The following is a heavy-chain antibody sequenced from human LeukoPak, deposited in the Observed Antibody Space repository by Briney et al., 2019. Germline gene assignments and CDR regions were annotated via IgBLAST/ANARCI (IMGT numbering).Heavy chain of an antibody. V-gene: IGHV3-43*02. CDR2: ISGDGGST. D-gene: IGHD3-22*01. J-gene: IGHJ4*02. Sequence: GGCLRLSCAASGFTFDDYAMHWVRQAPGKGLEWDSLISGDGGSTYYADSVKGRFTISRDNSKNSLYLQMNSLRTEDTALYYCAKDTIYDSSGYYHVWGQGTLVTVSS. CDR3: AKDTIYDSSGYYHV. CDR1: GFTFDDYA.